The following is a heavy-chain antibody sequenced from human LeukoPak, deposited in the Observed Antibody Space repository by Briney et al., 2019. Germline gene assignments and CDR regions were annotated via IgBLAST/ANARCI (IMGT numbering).Heavy chain of an antibody. CDR1: LDSTTSNF. D-gene: IGHD3-3*01. Sequence: SETLSLTCTVSLDSTTSNFWSWVRLPPAKGLEWIGEIHRSGSPNYNPSLQSRVTISIDRSRNQIALELSSVTAADTAVYYCAREIFGGYNPGAYWGQGILVTVSS. CDR2: IHRSGSP. CDR3: AREIFGGYNPGAY. V-gene: IGHV4-4*02. J-gene: IGHJ4*02.